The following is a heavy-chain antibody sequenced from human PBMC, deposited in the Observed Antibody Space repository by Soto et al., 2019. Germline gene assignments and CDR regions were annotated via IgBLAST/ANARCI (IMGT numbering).Heavy chain of an antibody. D-gene: IGHD4-17*01. V-gene: IGHV3-53*04. CDR2: IYSGGST. Sequence: EVQLVESGGGLVQPGGSLRLSCAASGFTVSSNYMSWVRQAPGKGLEWVSVIYSGGSTYYADSVKGRFTISRHNSKNTLYLQMNSLRAEDTAVYYCARTNDYGDYGYGVFDICGQGTIVTVSS. CDR3: ARTNDYGDYGYGVFDI. CDR1: GFTVSSNY. J-gene: IGHJ3*02.